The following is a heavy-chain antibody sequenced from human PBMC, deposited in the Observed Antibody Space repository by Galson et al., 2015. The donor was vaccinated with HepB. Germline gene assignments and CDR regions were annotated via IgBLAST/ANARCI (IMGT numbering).Heavy chain of an antibody. D-gene: IGHD2-15*01. J-gene: IGHJ4*02. CDR1: GFTFSYSA. CDR3: ARRYCSGGSCYLND. CDR2: LSYDGNDK. V-gene: IGHV3-30-3*01. Sequence: SLRLSCAASGFTFSYSAMYWIRQAPGKGLEWVAVLSYDGNDKHSADSVKGRFIISRDNSKNALYLQMNSLRAEDTAFYYCARRYCSGGSCYLNDWGQGTLVTVSS.